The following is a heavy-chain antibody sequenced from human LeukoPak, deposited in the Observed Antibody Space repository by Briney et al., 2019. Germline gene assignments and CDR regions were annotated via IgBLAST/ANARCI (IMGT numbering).Heavy chain of an antibody. D-gene: IGHD1-14*01. V-gene: IGHV4-4*07. CDR2: FCTTGST. CDR1: GGAISRWC. CDR3: ATGAGDFDH. J-gene: IGHJ4*02. Sequence: SETLSLTCTVSGGAISRWCWSWLRQPVGKGLEWIGRFCTTGSTNYSPSLKSRVTMSVDTSKNQFSLNLISVTAADTAVYYCATGAGDFDHWGQGILVTVSS.